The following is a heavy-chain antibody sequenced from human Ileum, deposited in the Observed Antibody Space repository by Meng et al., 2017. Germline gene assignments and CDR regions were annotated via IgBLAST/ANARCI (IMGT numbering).Heavy chain of an antibody. V-gene: IGHV1-46*01. CDR2: INPGGGTT. D-gene: IGHD3-10*01. J-gene: IGHJ4*02. CDR3: AKAYTSSSPFDY. CDR1: GFTLTRDY. Sequence: QVRLVQSGTEVKKSGAVVKISCETFGFTLTRDYMHWVRQASGQAPEWMGLINPGGGTTRYAQKFQGRVIMTRDTSTSTVYVELSGLRSDDTAVYYCAKAYTSSSPFDYWGQGTLVTVSS.